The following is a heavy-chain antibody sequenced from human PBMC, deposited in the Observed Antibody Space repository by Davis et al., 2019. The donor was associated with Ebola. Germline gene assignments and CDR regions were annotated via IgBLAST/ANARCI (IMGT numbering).Heavy chain of an antibody. CDR2: IRSKANSYAT. V-gene: IGHV3-73*01. J-gene: IGHJ4*02. CDR3: TSSYYDSSVYLEDY. CDR1: GFTFSGSA. D-gene: IGHD3-22*01. Sequence: GGSLRLSCAASGFTFSGSAMHWVRQASGKGLEWVGRIRSKANSYATAYAESVKGRFTISRDDSKNTAYLQMNSLKTEDTAVYYCTSSYYDSSVYLEDYWGQGTLVTVSS.